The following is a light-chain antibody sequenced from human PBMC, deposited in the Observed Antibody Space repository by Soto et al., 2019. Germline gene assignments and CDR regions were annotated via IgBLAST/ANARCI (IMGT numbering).Light chain of an antibody. CDR1: QSVSSSY. V-gene: IGKV3-15*01. CDR3: QQHNNWPPT. J-gene: IGKJ1*01. CDR2: GAS. Sequence: EVVLTQSPGTLSLSPGERATLSCRSSQSVSSSYLAWYQQKPGQAPRLLISGASTRATGVPDRFSGSGSATEFTLTISSLQSEDLAVYYCQQHNNWPPTFGQVTKV.